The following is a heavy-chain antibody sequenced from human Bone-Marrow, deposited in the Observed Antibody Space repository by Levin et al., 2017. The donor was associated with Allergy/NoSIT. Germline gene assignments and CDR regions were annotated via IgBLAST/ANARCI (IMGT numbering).Heavy chain of an antibody. CDR3: ARGLTRTLDS. Sequence: SETLSLTCSVSGVSILSGGYFWNWIRQRPGRGLEWIGYIYYTSTTFYNSSLESRVTISVDTSKNQFSLSLTSVTAADTAVYFCARGLTRTLDSWGQGTMVTVSS. D-gene: IGHD3-9*01. CDR1: GVSILSGGYF. V-gene: IGHV4-31*03. J-gene: IGHJ4*02. CDR2: IYYTSTT.